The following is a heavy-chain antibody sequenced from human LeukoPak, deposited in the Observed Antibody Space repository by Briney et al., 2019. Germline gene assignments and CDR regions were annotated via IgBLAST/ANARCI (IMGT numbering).Heavy chain of an antibody. J-gene: IGHJ6*02. CDR1: GFTFSSYG. V-gene: IGHV3-30*18. Sequence: GGSLRLSCAASGFTFSSYGMHWVRQAPGKGLEWVAVISYDGRNKYYADSVKGRFTISRDNSKNTLYLQMSSLRAEDTAVYYCAKDKYGGNSVNYYGMDVWGQGTTVTVSS. CDR2: ISYDGRNK. D-gene: IGHD4-23*01. CDR3: AKDKYGGNSVNYYGMDV.